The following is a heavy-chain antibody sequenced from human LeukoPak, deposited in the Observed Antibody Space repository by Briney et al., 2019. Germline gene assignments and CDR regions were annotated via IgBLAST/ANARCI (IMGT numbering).Heavy chain of an antibody. V-gene: IGHV4-59*01. J-gene: IGHJ4*02. CDR2: IYYSGST. CDR1: GGSISSYY. Sequence: PSETLSLTCTVSGGSISSYYWSWLRQPPGKGLEWIGYIYYSGSTNYNPSLKSRVTISVDTSKNQFSLKLSSVTAADTAVYYYARDVRRDGLFDYWGQGTLVTVSS. CDR3: ARDVRRDGLFDY. D-gene: IGHD5-24*01.